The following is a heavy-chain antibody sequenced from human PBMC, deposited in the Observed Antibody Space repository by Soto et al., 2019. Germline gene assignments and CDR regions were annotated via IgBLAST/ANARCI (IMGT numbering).Heavy chain of an antibody. CDR2: ISSSSSYI. V-gene: IGHV3-21*01. J-gene: IGHJ5*02. D-gene: IGHD3-10*01. Sequence: GGSLRLSCAASGFTFSSYSMNWVRQAPGKGLEWVSSISSSSSYIYYADSVKGRFTISRDNAKNSLYLQMNSLRAEDTAVYYCAGEITMVRGVIKSNWFDPWGQGTLVTVSS. CDR3: AGEITMVRGVIKSNWFDP. CDR1: GFTFSSYS.